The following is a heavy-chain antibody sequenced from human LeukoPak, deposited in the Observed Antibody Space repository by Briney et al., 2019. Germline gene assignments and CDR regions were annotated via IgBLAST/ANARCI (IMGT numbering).Heavy chain of an antibody. J-gene: IGHJ6*02. CDR2: TYYRSKWYN. V-gene: IGHV6-1*01. Sequence: SQTLSLTCVISADSVSSNSGVWNWIRQSPSKGLEWLGRTYYRSKWYNDYAVSVKSRITITPDPTKNQFSLQLNSVTPEDTAVYYCARGGFYYYGMDVWGQGTTVTVSS. CDR1: ADSVSSNSGV. CDR3: ARGGFYYYGMDV.